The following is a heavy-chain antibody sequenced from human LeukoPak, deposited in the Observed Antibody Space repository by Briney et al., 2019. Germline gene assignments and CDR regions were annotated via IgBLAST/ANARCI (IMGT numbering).Heavy chain of an antibody. V-gene: IGHV3-23*01. CDR2: ISGSGGNT. CDR3: AKESQWLVLPLGPYFDY. Sequence: PGGSLRLSCAASGFTFSSYAMSWVRQAPGKGLEWVSAISGSGGNTYYADSVKGRFTISRDNSKNTLYLQMNSLRAEDTAVYYCAKESQWLVLPLGPYFDYWGQGTLVTVSS. J-gene: IGHJ4*02. CDR1: GFTFSSYA. D-gene: IGHD6-19*01.